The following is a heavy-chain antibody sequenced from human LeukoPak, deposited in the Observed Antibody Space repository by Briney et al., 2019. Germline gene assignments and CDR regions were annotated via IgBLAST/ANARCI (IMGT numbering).Heavy chain of an antibody. Sequence: GASVKVSCKASGHTFTGYYMHWVRQAPGQGLEWMGWINPNSGGTNYAQKFQGRVTMTRDTSISTAYMELSRLRSDDTAVYYCAREAVDSSSWYGAYWGQGTLVTVSS. CDR1: GHTFTGYY. D-gene: IGHD6-13*01. CDR2: INPNSGGT. J-gene: IGHJ4*02. CDR3: AREAVDSSSWYGAY. V-gene: IGHV1-2*02.